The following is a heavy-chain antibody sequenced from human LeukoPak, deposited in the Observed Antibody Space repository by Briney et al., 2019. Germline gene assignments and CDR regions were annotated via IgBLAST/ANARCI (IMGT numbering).Heavy chain of an antibody. V-gene: IGHV4-59*01. CDR2: IYYSGST. CDR3: ARVKRGSSSRGPFDY. D-gene: IGHD6-6*01. CDR1: GESFSGYY. J-gene: IGHJ4*02. Sequence: SETLSLTCAVYGESFSGYYWSWIRQPPGKGLEWIGYIYYSGSTNYNPSLKSRVTISVDTSKNQFSLKLSSVTAADTAVYYCARVKRGSSSRGPFDYWGQGTLVTVSS.